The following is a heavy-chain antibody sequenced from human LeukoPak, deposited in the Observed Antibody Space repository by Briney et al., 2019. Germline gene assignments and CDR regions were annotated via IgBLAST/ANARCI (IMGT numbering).Heavy chain of an antibody. D-gene: IGHD6-13*01. CDR2: ISGSGGST. J-gene: IGHJ6*03. CDR1: GFTFSSYG. CDR3: TRERYSSSWSYYYYYYMDV. V-gene: IGHV3-23*01. Sequence: GGTLRLSCAASGFTFSSYGMSWVRQAPGKGLEWVSAISGSGGSTYYADSVKGRFTISRDNSKNTLYLQMNSLRAEDTAVYYCTRERYSSSWSYYYYYYMDVWGKGTTVTISS.